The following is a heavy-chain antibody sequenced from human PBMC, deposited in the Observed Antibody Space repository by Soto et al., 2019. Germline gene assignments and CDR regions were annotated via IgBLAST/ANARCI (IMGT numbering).Heavy chain of an antibody. CDR2: IYWDDDK. CDR3: AHRGYYYDSSGYYSAAEYFQL. V-gene: IGHV2-5*02. D-gene: IGHD3-22*01. J-gene: IGHJ1*01. CDR1: GFSLSTSGVG. Sequence: QITLKESGPTLVKPTQTLTLTCTFSGFSLSTSGVGVGWIRQPPGKALVWLALIYWDDDKRYSPSLKSRLTITKDTSKNQVVLTMTNMDPVDTATYYCAHRGYYYDSSGYYSAAEYFQLWGQGTLVTVSS.